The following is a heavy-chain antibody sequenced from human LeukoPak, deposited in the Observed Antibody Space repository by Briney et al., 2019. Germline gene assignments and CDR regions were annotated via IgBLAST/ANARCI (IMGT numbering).Heavy chain of an antibody. CDR1: GGSISSSNW. CDR3: ARTITVAGKYYFDY. V-gene: IGHV4-4*02. D-gene: IGHD6-19*01. J-gene: IGHJ4*02. CDR2: IYHSGST. Sequence: PSGTLSLTCAVSGGSISSSNWWSWVRQPPGKGLEWIGEIYHSGSTNYNPSLKSRVTISVDTSKNQFSLTLSSVTAADTAVYYCARTITVAGKYYFDYWGQGTLVTVSS.